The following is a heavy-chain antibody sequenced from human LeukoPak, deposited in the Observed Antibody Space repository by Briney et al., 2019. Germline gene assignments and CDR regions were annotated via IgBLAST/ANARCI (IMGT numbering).Heavy chain of an antibody. CDR3: ARLLGYCSGGSCYSIYYYYGMDV. Sequence: PSETLSLTCAVYGGSFSGYYWSWIRQPPGKGLEWIGGINHSGSTNYNPSLKSRVTISVDTSKNQFSLKLSSVTAADTAVYYCARLLGYCSGGSCYSIYYYYGMDVWGQGTTVTVSS. CDR1: GGSFSGYY. J-gene: IGHJ6*02. D-gene: IGHD2-15*01. V-gene: IGHV4-34*01. CDR2: INHSGST.